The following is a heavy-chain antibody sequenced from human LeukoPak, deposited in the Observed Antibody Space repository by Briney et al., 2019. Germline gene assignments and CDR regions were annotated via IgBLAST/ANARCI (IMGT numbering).Heavy chain of an antibody. V-gene: IGHV4-39*01. CDR1: GGSISSISDY. CDR2: VYYSRDT. J-gene: IGHJ5*02. D-gene: IGHD3-3*01. CDR3: ASAYFDFWSGYYCWFDP. Sequence: SETLSLTCTVSGGSISSISDYSGWIRQPPGVGLEGLGGVYYSRDTYYNPYHKSRVTISVATSKNQFYLKLSSVTAADTAVYYCASAYFDFWSGYYCWFDPWGQGTLVTVSS.